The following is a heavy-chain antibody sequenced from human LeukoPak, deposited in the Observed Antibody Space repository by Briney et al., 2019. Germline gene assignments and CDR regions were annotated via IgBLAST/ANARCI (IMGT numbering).Heavy chain of an antibody. CDR2: ISSSSSYI. CDR3: ARDQGYYDSSGYEYFQH. V-gene: IGHV3-21*01. J-gene: IGHJ1*01. CDR1: AFTFSSYS. D-gene: IGHD3-22*01. Sequence: PGGSLRLSCAASAFTFSSYSMNWVRQAPGKGLEWVSSISSSSSYIYYADSVKGRFTISRDNAKNSLYLQMNSLRAEDTAVHYCARDQGYYDSSGYEYFQHWGQGTLVTVSS.